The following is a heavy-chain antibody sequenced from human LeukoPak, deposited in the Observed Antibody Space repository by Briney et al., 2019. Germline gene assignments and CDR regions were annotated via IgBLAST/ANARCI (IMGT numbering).Heavy chain of an antibody. CDR3: ARDTYRPQLIDS. J-gene: IGHJ4*02. CDR1: GFSFSLYA. CDR2: IDSGSDDI. D-gene: IGHD5-18*01. V-gene: IGHV3-21*05. Sequence: PGGSLRLSCAASGFSFSLYAMNWVRQAPGKDLEWISYIDSGSDDILHADSVRGRFAISRDNAKNTLYLEMNSLRAEDTAVYYCARDTYRPQLIDSWGQGTLVTVSS.